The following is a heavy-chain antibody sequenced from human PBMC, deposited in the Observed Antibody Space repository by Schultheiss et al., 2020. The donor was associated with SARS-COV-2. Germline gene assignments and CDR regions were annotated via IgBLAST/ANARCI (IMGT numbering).Heavy chain of an antibody. V-gene: IGHV3-33*08. D-gene: IGHD6-13*01. Sequence: GGSLRLSCSASGFTFSSYAMHWVRQAPGKGLEWVALIWNDGNNKFYTDSVKGRFTISRDNSKNTLYLQMNSLRAEDTAVYYCARAPRGSWYSFDSWGQGTLVTVSS. CDR2: IWNDGNNK. CDR1: GFTFSSYA. J-gene: IGHJ4*02. CDR3: ARAPRGSWYSFDS.